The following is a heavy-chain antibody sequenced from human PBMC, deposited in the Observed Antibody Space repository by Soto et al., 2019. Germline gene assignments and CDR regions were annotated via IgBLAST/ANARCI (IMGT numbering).Heavy chain of an antibody. V-gene: IGHV1-18*01. CDR1: GYTFSGYG. CDR2: ISAYNGNT. CDR3: ARSSSDYGDDGLSLGY. Sequence: QVQLVQSGAEVKKPEASVKVSCKASGYTFSGYGINWVRQAPGQGLEWLGWISAYNGNTKYAQKFQGRVTMTTDTSTSTAHMELRSLTSDDAAVYFCARSSSDYGDDGLSLGYWGQGTLVTVSS. J-gene: IGHJ4*02. D-gene: IGHD4-17*01.